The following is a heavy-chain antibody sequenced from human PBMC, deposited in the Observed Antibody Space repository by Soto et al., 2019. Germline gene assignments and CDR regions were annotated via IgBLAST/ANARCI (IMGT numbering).Heavy chain of an antibody. Sequence: SETRSLSCAVYGGSFSGYYWSWIRQPPGKGLEWIGEINHSGSTNYNPSLKSRVTISVDTSKNQFSLKLSSVTAADTAVYYCARESLGYCSGGSCRSYNYYYYYMDVWGKGTTVTVSS. J-gene: IGHJ6*03. CDR1: GGSFSGYY. D-gene: IGHD2-15*01. CDR3: ARESLGYCSGGSCRSYNYYYYYMDV. CDR2: INHSGST. V-gene: IGHV4-34*01.